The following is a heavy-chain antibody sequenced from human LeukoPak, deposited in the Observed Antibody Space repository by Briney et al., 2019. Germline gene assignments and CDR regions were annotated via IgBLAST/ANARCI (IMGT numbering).Heavy chain of an antibody. Sequence: ASVKVSCKASGYTFTGYYMHWVRQAPGQGLEWMGWINPNSGGTNYAQKFQGRVTITADKSTSTAYMELSSLRSEDTAVYYCARGYYDILTGYYPPYGMDVWGQGTTVTVSS. CDR3: ARGYYDILTGYYPPYGMDV. CDR2: INPNSGGT. CDR1: GYTFTGYY. J-gene: IGHJ6*02. D-gene: IGHD3-9*01. V-gene: IGHV1-2*02.